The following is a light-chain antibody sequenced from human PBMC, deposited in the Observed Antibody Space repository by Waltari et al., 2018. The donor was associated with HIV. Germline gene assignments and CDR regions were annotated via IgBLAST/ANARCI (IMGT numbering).Light chain of an antibody. V-gene: IGLV2-14*01. CDR1: SSDINYDNY. CDR3: TSYVSSASPE. J-gene: IGLJ3*02. Sequence: QSALPQPASVSGSPGQSITISCTGTSSDINYDNYVSWYQHQPGKVPKVMISEVTNLPSVVSSRSSGSQPGNTASLTISGLQAEDEADYFCTSYVSSASPEFGGWTRLTVL. CDR2: EVT.